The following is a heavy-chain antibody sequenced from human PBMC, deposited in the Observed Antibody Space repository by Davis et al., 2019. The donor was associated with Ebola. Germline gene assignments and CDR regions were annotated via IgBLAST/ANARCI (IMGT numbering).Heavy chain of an antibody. CDR1: GFTVDDYA. V-gene: IGHV3-9*01. J-gene: IGHJ6*04. CDR3: VKDRCGGLGGNLFGMDV. CDR2: LTCHSGSV. Sequence: GESPNPSCTASGFTVDDYAMHWVRQAPERGLDWGSGLTCHSGSVDYADSVKGRFTISRDNAQNSLDLQMTSLRAADTALCYCVKDRCGGLGGNLFGMDVWGKGTSVTVSS. D-gene: IGHD2-15*01.